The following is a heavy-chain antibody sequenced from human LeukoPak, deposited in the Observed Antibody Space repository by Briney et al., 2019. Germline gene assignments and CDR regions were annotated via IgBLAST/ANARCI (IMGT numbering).Heavy chain of an antibody. Sequence: GGSLRLSCAASGFTFSSYAMSWVRQAPGKGLEWVSAISGSGGSTYYADSVKGRFTISRDNSKYTLYLQMNSLRAEDTAVYYCAKAQGGATFEHFDYWGQGTLVTVSS. CDR3: AKAQGGATFEHFDY. CDR1: GFTFSSYA. D-gene: IGHD1-26*01. J-gene: IGHJ4*02. V-gene: IGHV3-23*01. CDR2: ISGSGGST.